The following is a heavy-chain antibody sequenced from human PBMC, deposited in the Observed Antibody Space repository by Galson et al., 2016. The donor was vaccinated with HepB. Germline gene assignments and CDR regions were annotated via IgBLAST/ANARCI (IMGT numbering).Heavy chain of an antibody. CDR2: ITSASRYM. CDR3: VRKTSGFCTSPSCYFDS. D-gene: IGHD2-15*01. Sequence: SLRLSCAASGFSFSSYNMNWVRQAPGKRLEWVAAITSASRYMYYADSVKGRFTISRDNAKTSVSIHMVSLRADDSAVYYCVRKTSGFCTSPSCYFDSWGRGTLVTVSS. CDR1: GFSFSSYN. V-gene: IGHV3-21*06. J-gene: IGHJ4*02.